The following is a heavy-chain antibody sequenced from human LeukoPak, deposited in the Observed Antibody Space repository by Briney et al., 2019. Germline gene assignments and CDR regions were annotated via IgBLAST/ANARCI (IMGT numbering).Heavy chain of an antibody. CDR2: IYYSGST. J-gene: IGHJ4*02. V-gene: IGHV4-59*12. D-gene: IGHD2-15*01. CDR1: GGSISSYY. CDR3: ASPYCSGGSCYGRKFDY. Sequence: SETLSLTCTVSGGSISSYYWSWIRQPPGKGLEWIGYIYYSGSTDYNPSLKSRVTISVDTSKNQFFLKLSSVTAADTAVYYCASPYCSGGSCYGRKFDYWGQGTLVTVSS.